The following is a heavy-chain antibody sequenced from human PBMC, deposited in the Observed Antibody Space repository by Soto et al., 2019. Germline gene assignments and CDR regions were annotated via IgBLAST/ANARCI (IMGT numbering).Heavy chain of an antibody. V-gene: IGHV1-18*01. CDR3: ARIQWPSYYDSSGYSAFDI. Sequence: ASVKVSCKASGYTFTSYGISWVRQAPGQGLEWMGWISAYNGNTNYAQKLQGRVTMTTDTSTSTAYMELRSLRSDDTAVYYCARIQWPSYYDSSGYSAFDIWGQGTMVTVS. D-gene: IGHD3-22*01. CDR2: ISAYNGNT. J-gene: IGHJ3*02. CDR1: GYTFTSYG.